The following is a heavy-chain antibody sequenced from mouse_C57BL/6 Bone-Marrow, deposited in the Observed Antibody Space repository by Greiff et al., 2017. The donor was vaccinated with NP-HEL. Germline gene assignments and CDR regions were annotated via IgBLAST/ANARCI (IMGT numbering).Heavy chain of an antibody. Sequence: VQLPQSGAELARPVASVKLSCTSSGFSFPSSGLCCVMQSPVPGLEWIGEIYPRCGNNDYNEKFKGNATMTADKSSSTAYMELRSLTSEDSAVYFCANLTGTFDYWGQGTTLTVSS. CDR3: ANLTGTFDY. CDR2: IYPRCGNN. D-gene: IGHD4-1*01. J-gene: IGHJ2*01. V-gene: IGHV1-81*01. CDR1: GFSFPSSG.